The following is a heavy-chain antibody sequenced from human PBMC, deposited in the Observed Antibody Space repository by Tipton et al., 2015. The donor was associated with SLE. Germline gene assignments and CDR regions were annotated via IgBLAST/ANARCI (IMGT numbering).Heavy chain of an antibody. Sequence: SLTCAVYGGSFSSYYWSWIRQPPGKGLEWIGEINHSRSTNYNPSLKSRVTIPVDTSQNQFSLRLSSVTAADTAVYYCARETPGWGIYWGQGTLVTVSS. CDR2: INHSRST. V-gene: IGHV4-34*01. D-gene: IGHD7-27*01. J-gene: IGHJ4*02. CDR3: ARETPGWGIY. CDR1: GGSFSSYY.